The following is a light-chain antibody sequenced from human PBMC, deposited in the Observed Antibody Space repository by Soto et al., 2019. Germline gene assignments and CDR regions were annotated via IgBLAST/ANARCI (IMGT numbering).Light chain of an antibody. CDR2: AAS. J-gene: IGKJ3*01. CDR3: QKYSSVPV. V-gene: IGKV1-27*01. Sequence: IQMTQSPTSLSASVGDRVTITCRASQDIRNFVAWYQQKPGKAPKLLIYAASTLQSGVPYRFSGSGSGTDFTLTINRLQPEDVATYSCQKYSSVPVFGPGTKVESK. CDR1: QDIRNF.